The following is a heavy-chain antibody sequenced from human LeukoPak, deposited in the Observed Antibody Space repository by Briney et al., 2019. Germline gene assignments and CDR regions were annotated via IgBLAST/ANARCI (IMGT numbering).Heavy chain of an antibody. D-gene: IGHD1-26*01. Sequence: GGSLRLSCAASGFTFSGSAIHWVRQASGKGLEWVGRIRSKSNTYATAYAASVKGRFTISRDDSKNPAYLQMNSLQTEDTAVYYCTTSGSSYVMQSELFDYWGQGTLVTVSS. CDR3: TTSGSSYVMQSELFDY. CDR2: IRSKSNTYAT. V-gene: IGHV3-73*01. CDR1: GFTFSGSA. J-gene: IGHJ4*02.